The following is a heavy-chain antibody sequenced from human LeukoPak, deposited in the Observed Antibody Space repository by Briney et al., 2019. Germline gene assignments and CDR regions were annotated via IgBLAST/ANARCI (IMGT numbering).Heavy chain of an antibody. CDR1: GFTFSDYW. D-gene: IGHD2-15*01. Sequence: PAGGSLRLSCAASGFTFSDYWMHWVRQAPGKGLVWVSCIDGDGSTTNYADSVKGRFTISRDNAKNTLYLQMNSLRAEDTAVYYCARDRAGYCSGGSCPWGQGTLVTVSS. V-gene: IGHV3-74*01. J-gene: IGHJ5*02. CDR2: IDGDGSTT. CDR3: ARDRAGYCSGGSCP.